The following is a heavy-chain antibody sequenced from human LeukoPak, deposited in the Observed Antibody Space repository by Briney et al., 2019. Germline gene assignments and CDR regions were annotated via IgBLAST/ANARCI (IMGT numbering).Heavy chain of an antibody. CDR3: ARDTGYTAMVTFDP. V-gene: IGHV1-18*01. J-gene: IGHJ5*02. CDR2: ISAYNGNT. CDR1: GGTFTSYG. Sequence: ASVKVSCKASGGTFTSYGISWVRQAPGQGLEWMGWISAYNGNTNYAQKLQGRVTMTTDTSTSTAYMELRSLRSDDTAVYYCARDTGYTAMVTFDPWGQGTLVTVSS. D-gene: IGHD5-18*01.